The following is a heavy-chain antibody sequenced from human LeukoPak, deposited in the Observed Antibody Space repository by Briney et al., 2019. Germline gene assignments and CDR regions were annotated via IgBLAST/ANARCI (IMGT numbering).Heavy chain of an antibody. CDR3: ARDRRMVYNWFDP. CDR2: ISYDGSNK. CDR1: GFTFSSYA. J-gene: IGHJ5*02. Sequence: GGSLRLSCAASGFTFSSYAMHWVRQVPGKGLEWVAVISYDGSNKYYADSVKGRFTISRDNSKNTLYLQMNSLRAEDTAVYCCARDRRMVYNWFDPWGQGTLVTVSS. V-gene: IGHV3-30-3*01. D-gene: IGHD2-8*01.